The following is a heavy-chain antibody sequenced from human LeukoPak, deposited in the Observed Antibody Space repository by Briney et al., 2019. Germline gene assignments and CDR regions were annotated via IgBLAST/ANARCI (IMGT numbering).Heavy chain of an antibody. D-gene: IGHD3-3*01. Sequence: SQTLSLTCTGPGGAVSGYDWSWIREPSGWGLQWIGRLYTSGSTSYNASLQRRVAMSVDTTNDKFSLKLSSVPAADTAVYYCARDRGDFWSGPLQIDYWGQGTLVTVSS. CDR2: LYTSGST. CDR3: ARDRGDFWSGPLQIDY. V-gene: IGHV4-4*07. CDR1: GGAVSGYD. J-gene: IGHJ4*02.